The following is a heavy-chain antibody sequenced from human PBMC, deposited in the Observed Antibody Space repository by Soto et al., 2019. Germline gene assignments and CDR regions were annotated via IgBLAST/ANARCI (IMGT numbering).Heavy chain of an antibody. V-gene: IGHV3-48*03. CDR1: GFTFSSYE. Sequence: LRLSCAASGFTFSSYEMNWVRQAPGKGLEWVSYISSSGSTIYYADSVKGRFTISRDNAKNSLYLQMNSLRAEDTAVYYCARDDSSGYYYLSGAFDIWGQGTMVTVSS. CDR2: ISSSGSTI. D-gene: IGHD3-22*01. J-gene: IGHJ3*02. CDR3: ARDDSSGYYYLSGAFDI.